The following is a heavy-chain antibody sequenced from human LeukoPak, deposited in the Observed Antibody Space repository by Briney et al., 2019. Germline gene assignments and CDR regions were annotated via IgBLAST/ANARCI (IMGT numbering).Heavy chain of an antibody. J-gene: IGHJ4*02. CDR1: GGSLSTYY. V-gene: IGHV4-59*12. CDR3: ARGPFPNYYGSGSFEL. Sequence: SETLSLTCTVSGGSLSTYYWSWLRRPPGKGLEWVGYVYFTGSPKYNPSLKTRVTISQDTSKNQFLLNLRSVTAADTAVYYCARGPFPNYYGSGSFELWGQGALVTVSS. D-gene: IGHD3-10*01. CDR2: VYFTGSP.